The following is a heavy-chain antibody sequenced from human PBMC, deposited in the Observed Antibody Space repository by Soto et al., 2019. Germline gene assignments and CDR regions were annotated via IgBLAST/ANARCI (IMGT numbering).Heavy chain of an antibody. D-gene: IGHD2-2*01. CDR3: AKGPARGLVPATNFDY. CDR2: ISGSGGST. Sequence: GGSLRLSCAASGFTFSSYAMNWVRQAPGKGLEWVSAISGSGGSTYYADSVKGRFTISRDNSKNTLYLQMNSLRAEDTAVYYCAKGPARGLVPATNFDYWGQGTLVTVSS. V-gene: IGHV3-23*01. J-gene: IGHJ4*02. CDR1: GFTFSSYA.